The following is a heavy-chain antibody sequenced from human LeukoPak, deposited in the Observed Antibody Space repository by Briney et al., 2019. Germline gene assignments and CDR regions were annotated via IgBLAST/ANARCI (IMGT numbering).Heavy chain of an antibody. CDR2: ISSSSSTI. Sequence: GGSLRLSCAASGFTFSSHSMNWVRQAPGKGLEWVSYISSSSSTIYYADSVKGRFTISRDNAKNSLYLQMNSLRAEDTAVYYCARAPQFSITMIVEHGMDVWGQGTTVTVSS. D-gene: IGHD3-22*01. J-gene: IGHJ6*02. V-gene: IGHV3-48*01. CDR1: GFTFSSHS. CDR3: ARAPQFSITMIVEHGMDV.